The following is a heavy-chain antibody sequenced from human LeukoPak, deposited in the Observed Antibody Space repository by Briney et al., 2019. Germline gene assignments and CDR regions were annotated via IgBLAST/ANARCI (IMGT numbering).Heavy chain of an antibody. CDR2: IYTGGGT. D-gene: IGHD3-16*02. V-gene: IGHV3-53*01. CDR1: GFSVSSNY. Sequence: QPRGSLRLSCAASGFSVSSNYMSWVRQAPGKGLEWVSIIYTGGGTNYADSVKGRFTISRDNSKNTLYLQMNSLRAEDTAVYYCARGYRYNSYDYWGQGTPVTVSS. J-gene: IGHJ4*02. CDR3: ARGYRYNSYDY.